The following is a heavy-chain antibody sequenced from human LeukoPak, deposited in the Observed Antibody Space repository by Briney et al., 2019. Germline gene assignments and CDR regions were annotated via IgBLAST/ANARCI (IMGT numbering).Heavy chain of an antibody. J-gene: IGHJ4*02. V-gene: IGHV1-18*01. CDR2: ISAYNGNT. CDR1: GYTFTSYG. D-gene: IGHD3-10*01. Sequence: ASVKVSCKASGYTFTSYGISWVRQAPGQGLEWMGWISAYNGNTNYAQKLQGRVTMTTDTSTGTAYMELRSLRSDDTAVYYCARDPNVYYYGSGSLPGDWGQGTLVTVSS. CDR3: ARDPNVYYYGSGSLPGD.